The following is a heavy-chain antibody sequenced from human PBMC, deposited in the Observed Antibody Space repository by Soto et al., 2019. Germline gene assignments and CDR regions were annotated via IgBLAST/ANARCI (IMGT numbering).Heavy chain of an antibody. V-gene: IGHV4-39*01. CDR2: IYYSGST. CDR3: ARRINWFDP. CDR1: GGSISSSSYY. Sequence: SETLSLTCTVSGGSISSSSYYWGWIRQPPGKGLEWIGSIYYSGSTYYNPSLKSRVTISVDTSKNQFSLKLSSVTAADTAVYYCARRINWFDPWGQGTLVTVSS. J-gene: IGHJ5*02. D-gene: IGHD2-15*01.